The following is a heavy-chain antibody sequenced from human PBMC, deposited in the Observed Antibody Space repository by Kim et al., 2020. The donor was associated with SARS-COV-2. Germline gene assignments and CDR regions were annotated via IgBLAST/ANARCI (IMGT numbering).Heavy chain of an antibody. D-gene: IGHD2-2*01. J-gene: IGHJ4*02. Sequence: SVKGRFTISRENSKNTLYLKMNNLRAEDTAVYYCARVTCSSTSCYAALDYWGQGTLVTVSS. V-gene: IGHV3-30*07. CDR3: ARVTCSSTSCYAALDY.